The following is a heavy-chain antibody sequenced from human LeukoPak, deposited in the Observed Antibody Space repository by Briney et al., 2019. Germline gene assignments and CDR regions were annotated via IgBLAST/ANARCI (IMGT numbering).Heavy chain of an antibody. V-gene: IGHV3-23*01. J-gene: IGHJ1*01. CDR3: AKDARIAAAGKSGYFQH. CDR1: GFTFSSYA. Sequence: PGGSLRLCCAASGFTFSSYAMSWVRQAPGKGLEWVSTVSGNGGRTYYADSVKDRFTISRDNSKNTLYLQMNSLRAEDTAVYYCAKDARIAAAGKSGYFQHWGQGTLVTVSS. D-gene: IGHD6-13*01. CDR2: VSGNGGRT.